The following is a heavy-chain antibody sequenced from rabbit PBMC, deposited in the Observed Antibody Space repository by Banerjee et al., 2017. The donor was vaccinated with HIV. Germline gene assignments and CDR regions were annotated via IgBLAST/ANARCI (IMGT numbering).Heavy chain of an antibody. CDR1: GFSFSSGYW. D-gene: IGHD1-1*01. CDR3: VRSTSGYDIGDL. J-gene: IGHJ6*01. CDR2: IDPVFGST. Sequence: QEQLEESGGDLVKPEGSLTLTCTASGFSFSSGYWICWVRQAPGKGLEWIGYIDPVFGSTYYANWVNGRFTISSHNAQNTLYLQLNSLTAADTATYFCVRSTSGYDIGDLWGPGTLVTVS. V-gene: IGHV1S45*01.